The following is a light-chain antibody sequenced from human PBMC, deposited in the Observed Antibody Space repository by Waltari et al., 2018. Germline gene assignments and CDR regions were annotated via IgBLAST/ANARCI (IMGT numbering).Light chain of an antibody. CDR1: SLRRFY. Sequence: SSELTQDPAVSVALGQTVRFTCQGNSLRRFYSNWYQQRPGQAPILVLYGQNNRPSGIPDRFSGSTSGNTASLTITRAQAEDEGDYFCHSRDTTSTRLFGGGTRVTV. V-gene: IGLV3-19*01. CDR2: GQN. CDR3: HSRDTTSTRL. J-gene: IGLJ2*01.